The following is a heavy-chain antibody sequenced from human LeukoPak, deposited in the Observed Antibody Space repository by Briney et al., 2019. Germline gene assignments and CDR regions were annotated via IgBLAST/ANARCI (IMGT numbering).Heavy chain of an antibody. Sequence: SETLSLTCTVSGGSISSSSYYWGWIRQPPGKGLEWIGSIYYSGSTYYNPSLKSRVTISVDTSKNQFSLKLSSVTAADTAVCYCARLPAAIIFDYWGQGTLVTVSS. V-gene: IGHV4-39*01. CDR1: GGSISSSSYY. D-gene: IGHD2-2*01. J-gene: IGHJ4*02. CDR3: ARLPAAIIFDY. CDR2: IYYSGST.